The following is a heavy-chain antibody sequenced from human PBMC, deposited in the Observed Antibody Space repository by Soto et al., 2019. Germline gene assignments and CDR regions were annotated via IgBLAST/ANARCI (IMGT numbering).Heavy chain of an antibody. Sequence: SLRLSCAASAFTFTTYAMNWVRQAPGKGLEWVSAITDSGGRTYYADSVRGRFTISRDNSKNTLYLQMNSLRAEDTAVYYCAKDGSRYCSSTSCLNWFDPWGQGTLVTVSS. V-gene: IGHV3-23*01. D-gene: IGHD2-2*01. J-gene: IGHJ5*02. CDR2: ITDSGGRT. CDR1: AFTFTTYA. CDR3: AKDGSRYCSSTSCLNWFDP.